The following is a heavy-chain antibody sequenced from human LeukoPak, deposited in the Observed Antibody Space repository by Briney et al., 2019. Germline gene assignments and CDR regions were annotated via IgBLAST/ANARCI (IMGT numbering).Heavy chain of an antibody. CDR2: MSSSSGLI. CDR1: GFTFSRYS. V-gene: IGHV3-21*01. J-gene: IGHJ4*02. D-gene: IGHD1-26*01. CDR3: AREFDGSASGAGY. Sequence: GGSLRLSCAASGFTFSRYSMNWVRRAPGKGLEWVSSMSSSSGLIYYGDSVKGRFTVPRDNAKRSLYLQMNSLRADDTAVYYCAREFDGSASGAGYWGQGTLVTVSS.